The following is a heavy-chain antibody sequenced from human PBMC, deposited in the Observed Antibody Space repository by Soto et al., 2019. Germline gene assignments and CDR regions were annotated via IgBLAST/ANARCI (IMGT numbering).Heavy chain of an antibody. J-gene: IGHJ4*02. Sequence: EVQLVESGGGLIQPGGSLRLSCAVSGFTVSNNYMSWVRQAPGKGLEGVSVIYSGGYTAYGDSVKGRFTISRDNSKNTLIPQTNRLSPDHPAVFYCAPPPGGGDYWGQGTLVTVSS. V-gene: IGHV3-53*01. CDR1: GFTVSNNY. CDR2: IYSGGYT. CDR3: APPPGGGDY. D-gene: IGHD3-10*01.